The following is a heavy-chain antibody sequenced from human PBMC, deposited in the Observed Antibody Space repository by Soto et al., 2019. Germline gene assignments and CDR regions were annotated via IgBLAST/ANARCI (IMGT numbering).Heavy chain of an antibody. CDR3: ATMSYYDILTGSLVPFYFAY. CDR1: GYTLTELS. J-gene: IGHJ4*02. CDR2: FDPEDGET. Sequence: ASVKVSCKVSGYTLTELSMHWVRQAPGKGLEWMGGFDPEDGETIYAQKFQGRVTMTEDTSTDTAYMELSSLRSEDTAVYYCATMSYYDILTGSLVPFYFAYWGQGTLVTVSS. D-gene: IGHD3-9*01. V-gene: IGHV1-24*01.